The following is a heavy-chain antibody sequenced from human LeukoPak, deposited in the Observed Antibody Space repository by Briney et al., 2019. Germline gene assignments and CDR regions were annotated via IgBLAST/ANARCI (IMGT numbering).Heavy chain of an antibody. Sequence: PSETLSLTCTVSGGSISSYYWSWIRQPPGKGLEWIGYIYYSGSTNYNPSLKSRVTISVDTSKNQFSLKLSSVTAADTAVYYCARQPSTRYCSSATCYTLDIWGQGTMVTVSS. D-gene: IGHD2-2*02. V-gene: IGHV4-59*08. CDR2: IYYSGST. CDR1: GGSISSYY. CDR3: ARQPSTRYCSSATCYTLDI. J-gene: IGHJ3*02.